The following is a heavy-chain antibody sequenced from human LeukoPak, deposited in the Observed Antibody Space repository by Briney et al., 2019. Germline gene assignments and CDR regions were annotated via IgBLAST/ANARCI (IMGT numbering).Heavy chain of an antibody. V-gene: IGHV1-18*01. D-gene: IGHD3-22*01. CDR1: GYTFTSYG. Sequence: GASVKVSCKASGYTFTSYGISWVRQAPGQGLEWMGWISAYNGNTNYAQKLQGRVTMTTDTSTSTAYMELRSLRSDDTAVYYCARADGVTYYYDSSGNYYYYGMDVWGQGTTVTVSS. CDR2: ISAYNGNT. J-gene: IGHJ6*02. CDR3: ARADGVTYYYDSSGNYYYYGMDV.